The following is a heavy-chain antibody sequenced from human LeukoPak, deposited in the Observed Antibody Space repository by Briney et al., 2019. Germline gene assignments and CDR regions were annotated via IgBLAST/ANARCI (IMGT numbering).Heavy chain of an antibody. CDR3: AAVRGYSSSWEFDY. J-gene: IGHJ4*02. CDR2: IVVGSGNT. D-gene: IGHD6-13*01. CDR1: GFTFTSSA. Sequence: SVMVSCKASGFTFTSSAVQWVRQARGQRLEWIGWIVVGSGNTNYAQKFQERVTITRDMSTSTAYMELSSLRSEDTAVYYCAAVRGYSSSWEFDYWGQGTLVTVSS. V-gene: IGHV1-58*01.